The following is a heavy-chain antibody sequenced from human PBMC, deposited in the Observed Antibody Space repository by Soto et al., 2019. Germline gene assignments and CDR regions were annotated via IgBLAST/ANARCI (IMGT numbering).Heavy chain of an antibody. CDR1: GFSLSTSGLA. Sequence: QITLKESGPTLMKPTQTLTLTCTFSGFSLSTSGLAVAWIRQPPGKALECLALIYWDDDKRYSPSLQSRLTITKDTSKNQVVLTVTNMDPVDTATYYCAHRERSGYLNYWGQGTLVTVSS. D-gene: IGHD3-22*01. V-gene: IGHV2-5*02. J-gene: IGHJ4*02. CDR3: AHRERSGYLNY. CDR2: IYWDDDK.